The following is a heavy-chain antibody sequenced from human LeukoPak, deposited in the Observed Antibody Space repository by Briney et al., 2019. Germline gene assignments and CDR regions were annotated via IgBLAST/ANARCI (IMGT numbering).Heavy chain of an antibody. CDR2: IYSSGST. CDR3: ARGYGAGLYFHY. Sequence: PSETLSLTCNVSGGSIISYYWSWIRQPAGKGLEWIGRIYSSGSTNYNPSLKSRVSMSVDTSKNQFSLNLSFVTAADTAVYYCARGYGAGLYFHYWGQSTPVTVSS. J-gene: IGHJ4*02. CDR1: GGSIISYY. V-gene: IGHV4-4*07. D-gene: IGHD6-19*01.